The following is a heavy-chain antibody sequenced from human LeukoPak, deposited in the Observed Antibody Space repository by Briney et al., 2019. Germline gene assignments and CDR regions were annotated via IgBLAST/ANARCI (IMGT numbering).Heavy chain of an antibody. CDR3: ARDFTSDGIQLWVNAFDI. CDR1: GYTFTGYY. V-gene: IGHV1-2*02. J-gene: IGHJ3*02. D-gene: IGHD5-18*01. CDR2: INPNSGGT. Sequence: ASVKVSCKASGYTFTGYYMHWVRQAPGQGLEWMGWINPNSGGTNYAQRFQGRVTMTRDTSISTAYMELSRLRSDDTAVYYCARDFTSDGIQLWVNAFDIWGQGTMVTVSS.